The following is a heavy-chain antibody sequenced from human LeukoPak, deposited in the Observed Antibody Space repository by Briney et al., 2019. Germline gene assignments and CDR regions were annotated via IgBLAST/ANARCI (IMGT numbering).Heavy chain of an antibody. V-gene: IGHV3-21*01. CDR3: VRLPNTAAFPNWFDP. D-gene: IGHD2-15*01. J-gene: IGHJ5*02. CDR1: GFTFSSFT. CDR2: ISSNSDNI. Sequence: PGESLRLSCAASGFTFSSFTMNWVREAPGKGLEWVSSISSNSDNIYYADSVRGRFTVSRDNAKNSLYLQMSSLRAEDTALYYCVRLPNTAAFPNWFDPWGQGTLVTVSS.